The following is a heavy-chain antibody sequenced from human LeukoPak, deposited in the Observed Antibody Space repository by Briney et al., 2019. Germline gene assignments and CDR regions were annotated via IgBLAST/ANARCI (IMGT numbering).Heavy chain of an antibody. CDR1: GYTFTSYD. J-gene: IGHJ4*02. D-gene: IGHD3-3*01. CDR3: ARNSYDFWSGYPFVGY. CDR2: MNPNSGNT. Sequence: ASLKVSCKASGYTFTSYDINWVRQATGQGLEWMGWMNPNSGNTGYAQKFQGRVTMTRNTSISTAYMELSSLRSEDTAVYYCARNSYDFWSGYPFVGYWGQGTLVTVSS. V-gene: IGHV1-8*01.